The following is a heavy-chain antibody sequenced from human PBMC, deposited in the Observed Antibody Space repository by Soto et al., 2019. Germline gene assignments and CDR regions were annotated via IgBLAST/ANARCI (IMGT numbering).Heavy chain of an antibody. CDR2: IIPIFGTA. J-gene: IGHJ5*02. CDR1: GGTFSSYA. V-gene: IGHV1-69*13. D-gene: IGHD3-22*01. Sequence: GASVKVSCKASGGTFSSYAISWVRQAPGQGLEWMGGIIPIFGTANYAQKFQGRVTITADESTSTAYMELSSLRSEDTAVYYCACDGRGSGYYYSNWFDPWGQGTLVTVSS. CDR3: ACDGRGSGYYYSNWFDP.